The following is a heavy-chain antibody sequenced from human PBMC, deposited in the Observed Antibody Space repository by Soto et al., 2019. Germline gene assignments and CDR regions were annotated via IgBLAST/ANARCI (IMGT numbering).Heavy chain of an antibody. V-gene: IGHV4-31*03. J-gene: IGHJ4*02. D-gene: IGHD1-20*01. CDR3: ARGTAYNWNYLDY. Sequence: SETLSLTCTVSGGSISSGGYYWSWIRQHPGKGLEWIGYIYYSGSTYYNPSLKSRVTISVDTSKNQFSLKLSSVTAADTAVYYCARGTAYNWNYLDYWGQGTLVTVSS. CDR2: IYYSGST. CDR1: GGSISSGGYY.